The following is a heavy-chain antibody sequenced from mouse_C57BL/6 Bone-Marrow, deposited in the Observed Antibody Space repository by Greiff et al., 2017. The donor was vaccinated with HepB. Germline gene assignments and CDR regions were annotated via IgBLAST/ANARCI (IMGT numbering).Heavy chain of an antibody. D-gene: IGHD2-10*02. V-gene: IGHV5-4*01. CDR3: ARDGMVRGAAY. J-gene: IGHJ3*01. CDR1: GFTFSSYA. CDR2: ISDGGSYT. Sequence: EVMLVESGGGLVKPGGSLKLSCAASGFTFSSYAMSWVRQTPEKRLEWVATISDGGSYTYYPDNVKGRFTISRDNAKNNLYLQMSHLKSEDTAMYYCARDGMVRGAAYWGQGTLVTVSA.